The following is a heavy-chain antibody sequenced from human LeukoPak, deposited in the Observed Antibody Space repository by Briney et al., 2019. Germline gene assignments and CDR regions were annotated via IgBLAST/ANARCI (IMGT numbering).Heavy chain of an antibody. J-gene: IGHJ4*02. Sequence: SMKVSCKASGGTFSSYTISWVRQAPGQGLEWMGRIIPILAIANYAQKFQGRVTITADKSTSTAYMELSSLRSEDTAVYYCARGYCSGGSCYSLDYWGQGTPVTVSS. V-gene: IGHV1-69*02. CDR1: GGTFSSYT. D-gene: IGHD2-15*01. CDR2: IIPILAIA. CDR3: ARGYCSGGSCYSLDY.